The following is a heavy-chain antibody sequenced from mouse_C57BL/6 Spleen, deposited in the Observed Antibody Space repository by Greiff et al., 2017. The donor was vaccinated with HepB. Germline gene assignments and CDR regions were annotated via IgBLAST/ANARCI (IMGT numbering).Heavy chain of an antibody. CDR2: INPSSGYT. J-gene: IGHJ1*03. CDR1: GYTFTSYW. CDR3: ATLTTERYCDV. V-gene: IGHV1-7*01. D-gene: IGHD1-1*01. Sequence: QVQLQQSGAELAKPGASVKLSCKASGYTFTSYWMHWVKQRPGQGLEWIGYINPSSGYTKYNQKFKDKATLTADKSSSTAYMQLSSLTYEDSAVYYCATLTTERYCDVWGTGTTVTVSS.